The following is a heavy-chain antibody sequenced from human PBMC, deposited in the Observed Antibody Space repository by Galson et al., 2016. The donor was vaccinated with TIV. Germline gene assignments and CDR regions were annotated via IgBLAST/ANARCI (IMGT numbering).Heavy chain of an antibody. CDR2: IKSDGSSI. CDR3: TRDEPSYNYVLDV. V-gene: IGHV3-74*03. J-gene: IGHJ6*02. CDR1: GFSFSRHW. Sequence: SLRLSCAATGFSFSRHWMHWVRQAPGKGLVWVSRIKSDGSSIADADSVKGRFTISRDNAKNTLYLQMSSLRAEDTALYYCTRDEPSYNYVLDVWGQGTTVTVSS. D-gene: IGHD1-14*01.